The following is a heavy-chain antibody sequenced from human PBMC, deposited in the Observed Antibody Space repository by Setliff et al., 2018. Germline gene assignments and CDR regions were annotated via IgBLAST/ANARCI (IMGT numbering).Heavy chain of an antibody. J-gene: IGHJ6*03. D-gene: IGHD3-9*01. V-gene: IGHV4-30-4*01. Sequence: SETLSLTCTVSDDSITSSNYSLAWIRQHPGKGLEWIGYIYYSGSTSYYNPSLKSRVTISVDTSKNQFSLKLSSVTAAGTAVYYCASYDILTGYWGYDYYYMDVWGKGTTVTVSS. CDR2: IYYSGSTS. CDR1: DDSITSSNYS. CDR3: ASYDILTGYWGYDYYYMDV.